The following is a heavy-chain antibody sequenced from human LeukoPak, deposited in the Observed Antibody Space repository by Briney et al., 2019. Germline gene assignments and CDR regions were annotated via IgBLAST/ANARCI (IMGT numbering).Heavy chain of an antibody. CDR3: ARVSSSSWWALDY. CDR2: ITSSSSHT. D-gene: IGHD6-13*01. J-gene: IGHJ4*02. CDR1: GFIFSSYA. V-gene: IGHV3-21*01. Sequence: GGSLRLSCGASGFIFSSYAMSWVRQAPGKGLEWVSIITSSSSHTNYADSVKGRFTISRDNAKNTLYLQMNSLRAEDTAVYYCARVSSSSWWALDYWGQGTLVTVSS.